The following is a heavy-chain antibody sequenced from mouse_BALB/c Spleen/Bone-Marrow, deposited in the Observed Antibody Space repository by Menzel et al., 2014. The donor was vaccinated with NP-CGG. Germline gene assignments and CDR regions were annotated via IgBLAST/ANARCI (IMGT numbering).Heavy chain of an antibody. J-gene: IGHJ4*01. CDR3: ARKGAMITHYYAMDY. V-gene: IGHV5-17*02. CDR2: ISNGSSTI. Sequence: EVKLEESGEGLVQPGGSRKLSCAASGFTFSSFGMHWVRQAPEKGLEWVAYISNGSSTIYYADTVKGRFTISRDNPKNTLFLQMTSLRSEDTAMYYCARKGAMITHYYAMDYWGQGTSVTVSS. D-gene: IGHD2-4*01. CDR1: GFTFSSFG.